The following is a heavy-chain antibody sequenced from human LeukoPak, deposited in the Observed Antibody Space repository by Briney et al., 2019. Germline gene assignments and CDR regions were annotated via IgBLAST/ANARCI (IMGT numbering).Heavy chain of an antibody. V-gene: IGHV3-30*04. Sequence: GGSLRLSCAASGFTFSSYAMHWVRQAPGKGLEWVAAISYDGSNKYYADSVKGRFTISRDNSKNTLYLQMNSLRAEDTAVYYCATVAVAGKGDYWGQGTLVTVSS. CDR2: ISYDGSNK. D-gene: IGHD6-19*01. CDR1: GFTFSSYA. J-gene: IGHJ4*02. CDR3: ATVAVAGKGDY.